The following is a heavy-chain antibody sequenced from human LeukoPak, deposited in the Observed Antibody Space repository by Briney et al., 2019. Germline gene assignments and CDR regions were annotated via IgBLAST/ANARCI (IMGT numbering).Heavy chain of an antibody. J-gene: IGHJ4*02. CDR3: ARERGSSGGNTNGYFDY. CDR2: ISGSGGTT. D-gene: IGHD2-15*01. Sequence: GGSLRLSCAAAGFSFINYAMSWVRQPPGKGLELVSFISGSGGTTYSADSVNGRLTISTDNTNYTLYQHINSLTTDATATYYCARERGSSGGNTNGYFDYWGQGALVTVSS. CDR1: GFSFINYA. V-gene: IGHV3-23*01.